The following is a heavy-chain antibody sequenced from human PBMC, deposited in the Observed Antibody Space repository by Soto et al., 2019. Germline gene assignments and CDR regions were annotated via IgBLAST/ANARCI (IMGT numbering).Heavy chain of an antibody. V-gene: IGHV3-21*01. J-gene: IGHJ4*02. Sequence: EVQLVESGGGLVKPGGSLRLSCAASGFTFSSYSMNWVRQAPGKGLEWVSSISSSSSYIYYADSVKGRFTISRDNAKNSLYLQMNSLRAEDTAVYYCARDGFRVVATEGGDYWGQGTLVTVSS. CDR2: ISSSSSYI. CDR1: GFTFSSYS. CDR3: ARDGFRVVATEGGDY. D-gene: IGHD5-12*01.